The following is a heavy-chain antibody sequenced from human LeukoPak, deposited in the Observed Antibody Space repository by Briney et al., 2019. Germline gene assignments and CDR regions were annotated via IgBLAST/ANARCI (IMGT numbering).Heavy chain of an antibody. CDR3: ARSLWSSSWYWFDP. CDR1: GYTFTSYD. CDR2: INPNSGGT. Sequence: ASVKVSCKASGYTFTSYDINWVRQAPGQGLEWMGWINPNSGGTNYAQKFQGRVTMTRDTSISTAYMELSRLRSDDTAVYYCARSLWSSSWYWFDPWGQGTLVTVTS. V-gene: IGHV1-2*02. D-gene: IGHD6-13*01. J-gene: IGHJ5*02.